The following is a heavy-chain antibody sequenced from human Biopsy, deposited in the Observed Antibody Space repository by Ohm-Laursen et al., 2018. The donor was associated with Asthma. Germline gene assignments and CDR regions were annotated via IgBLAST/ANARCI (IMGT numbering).Heavy chain of an antibody. CDR3: ARMISYYHEMRAPFFDY. CDR1: GYTVTRYA. J-gene: IGHJ4*02. Sequence: SVKVSCNASGYTVTRYAINWVRQAPGQGLEWMGWINTNTGNPTYAQGFTGRFVFSLDNSVNTAHLQISSLKAEDTAVYYCARMISYYHEMRAPFFDYWGQGTLVTVSS. V-gene: IGHV7-4-1*02. CDR2: INTNTGNP. D-gene: IGHD3-22*01.